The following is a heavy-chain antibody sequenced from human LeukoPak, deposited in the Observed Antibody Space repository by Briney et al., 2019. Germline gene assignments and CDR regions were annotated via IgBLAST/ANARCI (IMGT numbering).Heavy chain of an antibody. Sequence: GSLRLSCAASGLTFSSHWMHWVRQAPGKGLEWVANIKQDGSEKQYVDSVKGRFAISRDNAKKSLYLQINTLRAEDTAVYYCVRGPHIAATSYWGQGTLVTVSS. CDR2: IKQDGSEK. D-gene: IGHD6-25*01. CDR1: GLTFSSHW. V-gene: IGHV3-7*03. J-gene: IGHJ4*02. CDR3: VRGPHIAATSY.